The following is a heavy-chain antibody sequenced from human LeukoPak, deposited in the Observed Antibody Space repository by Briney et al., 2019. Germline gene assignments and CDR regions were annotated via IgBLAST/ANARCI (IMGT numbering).Heavy chain of an antibody. CDR3: ARDIAAAGNWFDP. J-gene: IGHJ5*02. CDR1: GGSISSSNW. D-gene: IGHD6-13*01. V-gene: IGHV4-4*02. Sequence: PSETLSLTCAVSGGSISSSNWWSWVRQPPGKGLEWIGEIYHSGSTNYNPSLKSRVTISVDTSKNQFSLKLSSVTAADTAVYYCARDIAAAGNWFDPWGQGTLVTVSS. CDR2: IYHSGST.